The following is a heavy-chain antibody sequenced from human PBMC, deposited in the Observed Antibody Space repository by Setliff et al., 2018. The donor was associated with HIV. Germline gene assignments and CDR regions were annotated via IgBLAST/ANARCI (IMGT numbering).Heavy chain of an antibody. CDR1: GGSLSDYY. V-gene: IGHV4-34*01. CDR3: ARVPFTTGFDY. J-gene: IGHJ4*02. D-gene: IGHD3-3*01. Sequence: SETLSLTCAVYGGSLSDYYWTWIRQPPGKGLEWLGSIYFSGSTYYNPSLESRFTLSMETSKNHFSLKLSSVNAADTAVFYCARVPFTTGFDYWGQGILVTVSS. CDR2: IYFSGST.